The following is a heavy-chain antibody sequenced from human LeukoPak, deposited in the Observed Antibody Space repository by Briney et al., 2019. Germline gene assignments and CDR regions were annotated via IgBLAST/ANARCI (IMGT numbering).Heavy chain of an antibody. J-gene: IGHJ4*02. Sequence: SVKVSCKASGGTFSSYAISWVRQAPGQGLEWMGGVIPIFGTANYAQKFQGRVTITADKSTSTAYMELSSLRSEDTAVYYCARGGLGIAAAGDWGQGTLVTVSS. CDR3: ARGGLGIAAAGD. V-gene: IGHV1-69*06. D-gene: IGHD6-13*01. CDR2: VIPIFGTA. CDR1: GGTFSSYA.